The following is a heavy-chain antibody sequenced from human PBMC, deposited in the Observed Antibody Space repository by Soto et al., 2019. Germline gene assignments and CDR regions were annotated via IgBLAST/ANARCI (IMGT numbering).Heavy chain of an antibody. J-gene: IGHJ6*02. D-gene: IGHD3-3*01. CDR1: GYTFTGYY. V-gene: IGHV1-46*01. CDR3: ARTIYYDFWSGYYPDYYYYGMDV. CDR2: INPSGGST. Sequence: SVKVSCKASGYTFTGYYMHWVRQAPGQGLEWMGIINPSGGSTSYAQKFQGRVTITMDTSASTAYMELSSLRSEDTAVYYCARTIYYDFWSGYYPDYYYYGMDVWGQGTTVTVS.